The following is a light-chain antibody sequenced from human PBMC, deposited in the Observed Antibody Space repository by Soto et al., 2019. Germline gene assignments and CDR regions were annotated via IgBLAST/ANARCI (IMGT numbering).Light chain of an antibody. CDR2: EVS. CDR1: SSDVGKYNY. J-gene: IGLJ2*01. Sequence: QSALTQPASVSGSPGQSITLSCTGTSSDVGKYNYVSWYQQHPAKAHKLMIFEVSNRPSGVSNRFSGSKSGNTASLTISGLQAEDEAEYYCSSYTGSSINTVVFGGGTQLTVL. V-gene: IGLV2-14*01. CDR3: SSYTGSSINTVV.